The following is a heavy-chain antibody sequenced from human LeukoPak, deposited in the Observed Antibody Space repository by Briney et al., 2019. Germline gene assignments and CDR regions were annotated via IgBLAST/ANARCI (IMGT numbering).Heavy chain of an antibody. CDR1: GFTFSSYA. CDR3: AKDLVAFDI. Sequence: GGSLRLSCADSGFTFSSYAMSWVRQAPGKGLEWVSAVSGSGSSTYYADSVKGRFTISRDNSRNTLYLQMNSLRAEDTAVYYCAKDLVAFDIWGQGTMVTVSS. CDR2: VSGSGSST. J-gene: IGHJ3*02. V-gene: IGHV3-23*01.